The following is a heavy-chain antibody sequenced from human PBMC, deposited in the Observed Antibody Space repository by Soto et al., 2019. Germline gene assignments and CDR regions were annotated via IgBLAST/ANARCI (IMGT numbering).Heavy chain of an antibody. CDR2: ISAYNGNT. CDR1: GYTFTSYG. V-gene: IGHV1-18*01. J-gene: IGHJ6*02. D-gene: IGHD6-19*01. CDR3: AQHIAVAGISGPYYGMDV. Sequence: ASVKVSCKASGYTFTSYGISWVRQAPGQGLEWMGWISAYNGNTNYAQKLQGRVTMTTDTSTSTAYMELRSLRSDDTAVYYCAQHIAVAGISGPYYGMDVWGQGTTVTVSS.